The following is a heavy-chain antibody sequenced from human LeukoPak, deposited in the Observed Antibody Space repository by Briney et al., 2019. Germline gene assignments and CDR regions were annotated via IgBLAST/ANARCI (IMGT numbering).Heavy chain of an antibody. V-gene: IGHV3-30*02. D-gene: IGHD3-10*01. Sequence: GGSLRLSCAASGFTFSSYGMHWVRQAPGKGLEWVAFIRYDGSNKYYADSVKGQFTISRDNSKNTLYLQMNSLRAEDTAVYYCAKDPYGSGSYNWFDPWGQGTLVTVSS. CDR2: IRYDGSNK. CDR1: GFTFSSYG. CDR3: AKDPYGSGSYNWFDP. J-gene: IGHJ5*02.